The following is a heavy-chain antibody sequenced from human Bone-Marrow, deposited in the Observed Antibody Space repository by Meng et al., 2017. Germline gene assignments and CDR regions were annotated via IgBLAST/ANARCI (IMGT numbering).Heavy chain of an antibody. CDR3: ARSWYYYDTIDY. CDR1: GDSISSAYY. CDR2: IYHSGTT. D-gene: IGHD3-22*01. Sequence: ESLKISCTVSGDSISSAYYWNWIRQPSGKGLEWIGTIYHSGTTYYNPSLKSRVTLSVDTSKNHFSLTLTSVTAADTAVYYCARSWYYYDTIDYWGQGKLVTVSS. J-gene: IGHJ4*02. V-gene: IGHV4-38-2*02.